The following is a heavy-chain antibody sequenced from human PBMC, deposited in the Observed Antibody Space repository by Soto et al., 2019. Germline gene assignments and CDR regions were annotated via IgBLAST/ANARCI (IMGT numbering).Heavy chain of an antibody. J-gene: IGHJ4*02. V-gene: IGHV4-39*01. CDR2: MSYSRST. CDR3: ASHLRPTIWGVGYFDN. D-gene: IGHD3-10*01. Sequence: SETLSLTCSVSGGSISSNNYYWGWIRQPPGKGLEWIGSMSYSRSTYYNPSLKSRVTISVDTSKNQFSLRLTSVTAADTAVYYCASHLRPTIWGVGYFDNWGKGPLVTVSS. CDR1: GGSISSNNYY.